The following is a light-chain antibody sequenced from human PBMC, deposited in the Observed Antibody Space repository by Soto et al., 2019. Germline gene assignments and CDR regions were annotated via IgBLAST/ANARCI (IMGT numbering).Light chain of an antibody. CDR1: QSVSSSY. V-gene: IGKV3-20*01. CDR2: GAS. J-gene: IGKJ4*01. Sequence: EIVSTQSPGTLSLSPGERATLSCRASQSVSSSYLGWYQQKVGQAPRLLIHGASSRATGIPDRFSGSGSGTDFTLTISRLEPEDVAVYYCQQYGSSSLTFGGGTKVEIK. CDR3: QQYGSSSLT.